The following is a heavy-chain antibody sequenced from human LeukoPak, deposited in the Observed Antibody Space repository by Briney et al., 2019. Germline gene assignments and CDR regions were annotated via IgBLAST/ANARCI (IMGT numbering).Heavy chain of an antibody. Sequence: GESLKISCKASGYRFNSHWIGWVRQMPGKGLEWMGIIYPGDSDARYKPSFYGQVTISVDKSISTAYLQWSSLQASDTAMYCGRLRYHDSMYFDLWGQGTLVTATS. CDR1: GYRFNSHW. CDR3: RLRYHDSMYFDL. D-gene: IGHD3-22*01. J-gene: IGHJ4*02. V-gene: IGHV5-51*01. CDR2: IYPGDSDA.